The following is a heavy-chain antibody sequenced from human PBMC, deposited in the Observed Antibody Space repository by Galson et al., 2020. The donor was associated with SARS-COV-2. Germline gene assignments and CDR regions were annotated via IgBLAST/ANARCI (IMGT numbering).Heavy chain of an antibody. CDR3: ARDKQAYLGGMDV. CDR1: GFTFSSYA. V-gene: IGHV3-30*04. J-gene: IGHJ6*02. CDR2: ISYDGSNK. Sequence: GGSLRLSCAASGFTFSSYAMHWVRQAPGKGLEWVAVISYDGSNKYYADSVQGRFTISRDNSKNTLYLQMHSLRAEDTAVYYCARDKQAYLGGMDVWGQGTTVTVSS.